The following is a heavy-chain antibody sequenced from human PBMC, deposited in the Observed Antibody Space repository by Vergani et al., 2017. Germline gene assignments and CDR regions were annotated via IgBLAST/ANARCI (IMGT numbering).Heavy chain of an antibody. V-gene: IGHV3-33*01. Sequence: QVQLVESGGGVVQPGRSLRLSCAASGFTFSSYCMHWVRQAPGKGLEWVAVIWYDGSNKYYADSVKGRFTISRDNSKNTLYLQMNSLRAEDTAVYYCARENLWDEYEGAGTGLSNYYFDYWGQGTLVTVSS. D-gene: IGHD6-19*01. CDR3: ARENLWDEYEGAGTGLSNYYFDY. CDR2: IWYDGSNK. CDR1: GFTFSSYC. J-gene: IGHJ4*02.